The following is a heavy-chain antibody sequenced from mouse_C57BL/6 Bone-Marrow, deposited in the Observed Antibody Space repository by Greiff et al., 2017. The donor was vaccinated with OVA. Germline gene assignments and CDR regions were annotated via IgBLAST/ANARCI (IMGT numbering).Heavy chain of an antibody. CDR2: IHPNSGST. Sequence: QVQLQQPGAELVKPGASVKLSCKASGYTFTSYWMHWVKQRPGQGLEWIGMIHPNSGSTNYNEKFKSKATLTVDKSSSTAYMQLSSLTSEDSAVYDCARTLPYYYGSSWFAYWGQGTLVTVSA. D-gene: IGHD1-1*01. V-gene: IGHV1-64*01. J-gene: IGHJ3*01. CDR3: ARTLPYYYGSSWFAY. CDR1: GYTFTSYW.